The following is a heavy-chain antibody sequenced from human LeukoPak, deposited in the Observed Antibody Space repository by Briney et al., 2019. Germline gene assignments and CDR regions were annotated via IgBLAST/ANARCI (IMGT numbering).Heavy chain of an antibody. V-gene: IGHV3-7*03. CDR3: ATSTAPAGTD. D-gene: IGHD6-13*01. Sequence: GGPLRLSCAASGFTFSNLWMSWVRQAPAKALKWVANIKQDGSQKYYVDSVKGRFTISRDHAQNSLYLQMNSLRAEDTALYYCATSTAPAGTDWGQGTFVTVSS. CDR1: GFTFSNLW. CDR2: IKQDGSQK. J-gene: IGHJ4*02.